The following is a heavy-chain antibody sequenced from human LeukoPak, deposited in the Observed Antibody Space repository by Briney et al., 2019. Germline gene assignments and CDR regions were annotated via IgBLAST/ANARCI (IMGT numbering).Heavy chain of an antibody. CDR3: AKGYGAHRGPPRY. D-gene: IGHD3-10*01. V-gene: IGHV3-30*02. CDR2: MRYDGSTI. Sequence: GGSLRLSCAASGFTFSIYGMHWVRQAPGKGLEWVTFMRYDGSTIYYADSVRGRFTISRDNFKDTLYLQMNSLRAEDTAVYYCAKGYGAHRGPPRYWGQGALVTVSS. CDR1: GFTFSIYG. J-gene: IGHJ4*02.